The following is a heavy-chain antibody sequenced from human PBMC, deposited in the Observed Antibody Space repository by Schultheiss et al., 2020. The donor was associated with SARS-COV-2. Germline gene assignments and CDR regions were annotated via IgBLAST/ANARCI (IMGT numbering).Heavy chain of an antibody. V-gene: IGHV3-33*05. CDR1: GFTFSSYG. CDR3: AKGLPHFDY. Sequence: GGSLRLSCAASGFTFSSYGMHWVRQAPGKGLEWVAVISYDGSNKYYADSVKGRFTISRDNSKNTLYLQMNSLRAEDTAVYYCAKGLPHFDYWGQGTLVTVSS. D-gene: IGHD4-11*01. CDR2: ISYDGSNK. J-gene: IGHJ4*02.